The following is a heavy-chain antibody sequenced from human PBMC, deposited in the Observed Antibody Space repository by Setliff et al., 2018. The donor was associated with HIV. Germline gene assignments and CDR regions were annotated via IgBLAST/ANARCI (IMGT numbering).Heavy chain of an antibody. CDR1: GGSISSGSYY. Sequence: TSETLSLTCTVSGGSISSGSYYWSWIRQAPGKGLEWVSSISSSSSYIYYADSVKGRFTISRDNAKNSLYLQMNSLRAEDTAVYYCARDRRDSSGYYYGTFDYWGQGTLVTVSS. J-gene: IGHJ4*02. CDR3: ARDRRDSSGYYYGTFDY. CDR2: ISSSSSYI. D-gene: IGHD3-22*01. V-gene: IGHV3-21*01.